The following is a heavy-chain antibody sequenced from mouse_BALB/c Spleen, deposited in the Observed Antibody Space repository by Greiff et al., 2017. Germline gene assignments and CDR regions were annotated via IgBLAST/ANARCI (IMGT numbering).Heavy chain of an antibody. CDR1: GFTFSSYT. CDR2: ISNGGGST. V-gene: IGHV5-12-2*01. J-gene: IGHJ3*01. D-gene: IGHD2-14*01. Sequence: LQQSGGGLVQPGGSLKLSCAASGFTFSSYTMSWVRQTPEKRLEWVAYISNGGGSTYYPDTVKGRFTISRDNAKNTLYLQMSSLKSEDTAMYYCARQGYRYDFAYWGQGTLVTVSA. CDR3: ARQGYRYDFAY.